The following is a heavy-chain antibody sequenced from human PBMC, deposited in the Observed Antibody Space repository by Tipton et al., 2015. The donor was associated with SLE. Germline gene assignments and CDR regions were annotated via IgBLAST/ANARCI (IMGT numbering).Heavy chain of an antibody. D-gene: IGHD3-10*01. J-gene: IGHJ4*02. CDR2: IYTSGST. Sequence: TLSLTCTVSGGSINSVGYYLSWIRQPAGKGLDWMGRIYTSGSTNYNPPLKSRVTISLDTSKNPFSLRLNSVTAADTAVYYCARLTYLYGSGLPNYFDYWGQGILVTVSS. CDR3: ARLTYLYGSGLPNYFDY. V-gene: IGHV4-61*02. CDR1: GGSINSVGYY.